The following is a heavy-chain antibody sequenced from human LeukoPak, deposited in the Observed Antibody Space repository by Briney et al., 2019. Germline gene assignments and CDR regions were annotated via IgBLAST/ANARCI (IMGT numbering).Heavy chain of an antibody. D-gene: IGHD3-10*01. Sequence: GASVKVSCKASGYTFTGYYMHWVRQAPRQGLEWMGWINPNSGGTNYAQKFQGWVTMTRDTSISTAYMELSRLRSDDTAVYYCARSFPRGWFRPQYYFDYWGQGTLVTVSS. J-gene: IGHJ4*02. CDR1: GYTFTGYY. V-gene: IGHV1-2*04. CDR3: ARSFPRGWFRPQYYFDY. CDR2: INPNSGGT.